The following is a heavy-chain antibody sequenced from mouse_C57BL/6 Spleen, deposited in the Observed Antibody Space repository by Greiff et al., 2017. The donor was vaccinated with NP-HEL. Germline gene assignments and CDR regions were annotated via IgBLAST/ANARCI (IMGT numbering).Heavy chain of an antibody. J-gene: IGHJ3*01. D-gene: IGHD2-3*01. CDR3: ARDAIYDGYPAWFAN. CDR2: ISYDVSN. CDR1: GYSITSGYY. Sequence: VQLKESGPGLVKPSQSLSLTCSVTGYSITSGYYWNWIRQFPGNKLEWMGYISYDVSNNYKPSLKNRISITRDPSMNQFFLQLNSVTTEDTATYYCARDAIYDGYPAWFANWGQGTLVTDSA. V-gene: IGHV3-6*01.